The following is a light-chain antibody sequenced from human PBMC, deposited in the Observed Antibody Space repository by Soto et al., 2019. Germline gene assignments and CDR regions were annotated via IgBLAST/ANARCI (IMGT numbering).Light chain of an antibody. Sequence: QPVLTQPSSLSASPGASASLTCILRSGINVGTYRIYWYQQKPGSPPQYLLRYKSDSDKQQGSGVPSRFSGSKDASANAGILLISGLQSEDEADYYCMIWHSSAVVFGGGTKLTVL. CDR3: MIWHSSAVV. CDR1: SGINVGTYR. V-gene: IGLV5-45*02. J-gene: IGLJ2*01. CDR2: YKSDSDK.